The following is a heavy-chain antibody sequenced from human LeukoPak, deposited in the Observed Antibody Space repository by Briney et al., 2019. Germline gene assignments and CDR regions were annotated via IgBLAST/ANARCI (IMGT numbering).Heavy chain of an antibody. J-gene: IGHJ6*02. CDR1: GYSFTTYW. CDR3: ASIIVAAAGRGYYYYAMDV. Sequence: GESLQISCKVSGYSFTTYWIGWVRQMPGKGLEWMGIIYPGDSDTKYSPSFQGQVTISADKSISTTYVQWSSLKASDTTMYYCASIIVAAAGRGYYYYAMDVWGQGTTVTVSS. CDR2: IYPGDSDT. D-gene: IGHD6-13*01. V-gene: IGHV5-51*01.